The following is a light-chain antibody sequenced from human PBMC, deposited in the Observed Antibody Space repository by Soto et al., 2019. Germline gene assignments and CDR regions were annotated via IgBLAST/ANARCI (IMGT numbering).Light chain of an antibody. J-gene: IGKJ1*01. CDR3: QQYGSSPGT. V-gene: IGKV3-20*01. CDR1: QSVSNNY. Sequence: EIVLTQSPGTLSLSPGERATLSGSASQSVSNNYLAWYQQKPGQAPRLLIYGASNRATGIPDRFSGSGSGTNFTLTISRLEPEDFAVYYCQQYGSSPGTFGQGTKVDIK. CDR2: GAS.